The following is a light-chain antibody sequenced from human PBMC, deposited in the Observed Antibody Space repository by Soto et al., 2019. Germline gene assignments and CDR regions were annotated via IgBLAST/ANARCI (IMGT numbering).Light chain of an antibody. V-gene: IGKV3-20*01. Sequence: IVLTQSPGTLSLSPGERATLSCRASQSVSSSYLAWYQQKSCQAPRLLIYGASSRATGIPDRFSGSGSGTDFTLTTSRLEPEDFAVYYCHQYDSSPLTFGGGTKVEIK. J-gene: IGKJ4*01. CDR1: QSVSSSY. CDR3: HQYDSSPLT. CDR2: GAS.